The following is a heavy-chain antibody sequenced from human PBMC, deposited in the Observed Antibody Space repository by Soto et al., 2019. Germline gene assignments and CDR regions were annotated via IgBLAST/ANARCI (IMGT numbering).Heavy chain of an antibody. CDR1: GYTLTELS. Sequence: ASVKVSCKVSGYTLTELSMHWVRQAPGKGLEWMGGFDPEDGETIYAQKFQGRVTMTEDTSTDTAYMELSSLRSEDTAVYYCATVRFLEWLLSRGPFDYWGQGTLVTVSS. CDR3: ATVRFLEWLLSRGPFDY. D-gene: IGHD3-3*01. V-gene: IGHV1-24*01. J-gene: IGHJ4*02. CDR2: FDPEDGET.